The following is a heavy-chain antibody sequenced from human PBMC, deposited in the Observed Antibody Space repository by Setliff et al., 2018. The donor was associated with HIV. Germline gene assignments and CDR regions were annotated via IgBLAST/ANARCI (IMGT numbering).Heavy chain of an antibody. CDR2: ITGSGSTT. D-gene: IGHD3-22*01. J-gene: IGHJ4*02. V-gene: IGHV3-23*01. CDR1: GFTYRTFS. CDR3: LMIGGGDY. Sequence: HPGGSLRLSCAASGFTYRTFSMSWVRQAPGKGLEWVSAITGSGSTTYYTDSVKGRFTISRDNSNNTLFLHMDNLRAEDTAVYYCLMIGGGDYWGQGTLVTVSS.